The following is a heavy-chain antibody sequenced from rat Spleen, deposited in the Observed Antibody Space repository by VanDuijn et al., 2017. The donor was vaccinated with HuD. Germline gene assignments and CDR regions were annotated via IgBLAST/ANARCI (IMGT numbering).Heavy chain of an antibody. CDR1: GFTFSDYN. CDR2: ISTDGDNT. CDR3: ARHGGLRNWFAY. D-gene: IGHD1-11*01. V-gene: IGHV5S23*01. J-gene: IGHJ3*01. Sequence: EVQLVESGGDLVQPGRSLKLSCAASGFTFSDYNMAWVRQAPTKGLEWIASISTDGDNTYYLDSVKGRFTISRDNAKNTQYLQMDSLRSEDTATYYCARHGGLRNWFAYWGQGTLVTVSS.